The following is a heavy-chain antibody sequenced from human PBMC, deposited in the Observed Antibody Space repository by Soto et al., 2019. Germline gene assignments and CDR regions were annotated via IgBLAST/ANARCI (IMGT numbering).Heavy chain of an antibody. J-gene: IGHJ6*02. V-gene: IGHV3-30*18. Sequence: QAQLVESGGGVVQPGRSLRLSCEASGYSFSNYGMHWVRQVPGQGLEWVAAISYDGITKYYLDSLKGRFTISKDNAKNTQYLETNSLRPKDTAVYYCAKDMTRCWAWPHYCRGLDVWGQGTTVTVSS. CDR2: ISYDGITK. D-gene: IGHD2-15*01. CDR3: AKDMTRCWAWPHYCRGLDV. CDR1: GYSFSNYG.